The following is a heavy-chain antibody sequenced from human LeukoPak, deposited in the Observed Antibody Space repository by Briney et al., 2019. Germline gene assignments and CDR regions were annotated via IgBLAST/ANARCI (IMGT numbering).Heavy chain of an antibody. J-gene: IGHJ4*02. CDR3: ARVGGYSYGYGFDY. CDR2: IYYSGST. V-gene: IGHV4-59*01. Sequence: SETLSLTCTVSGGSISSYYWSWIRQPPGKGLEWIGYIYYSGSTNYNPSLKSRVTISVDTSKNQFSLKLSSVTAAYTAVYYCARVGGYSYGYGFDYWGQGTLVTVSS. CDR1: GGSISSYY. D-gene: IGHD5-18*01.